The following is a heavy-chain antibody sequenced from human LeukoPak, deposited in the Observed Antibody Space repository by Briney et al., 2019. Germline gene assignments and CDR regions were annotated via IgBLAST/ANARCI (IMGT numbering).Heavy chain of an antibody. CDR1: RFTFSSYG. CDR2: ISSSSSYI. D-gene: IGHD3-9*01. CDR3: ARVTLLTNFDY. V-gene: IGHV3-21*01. J-gene: IGHJ4*02. Sequence: PGGSLRLSCAASRFTFSSYGMHWVRQAPGKGLEWVSSISSSSSYIYYADSVKGRFTISRDNAKNSLYLQMNSLRAEDTAVYYCARVTLLTNFDYWGQGTLVTVSS.